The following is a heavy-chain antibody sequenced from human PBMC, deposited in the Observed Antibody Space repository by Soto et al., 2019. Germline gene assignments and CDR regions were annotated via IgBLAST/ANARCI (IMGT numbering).Heavy chain of an antibody. CDR3: AKDSLPPFYCSGANCYSDY. D-gene: IGHD2-15*01. Sequence: PGGSLRLSCAASGFTFSTYAMSWVRQAPGKGLEWVSTISGSAFNTYYADSVKGRFTISRGNSKNTLFLQMSSLRAEDTAVYYCAKDSLPPFYCSGANCYSDYRAQETLVPVSS. CDR2: ISGSAFNT. J-gene: IGHJ4*02. CDR1: GFTFSTYA. V-gene: IGHV3-23*01.